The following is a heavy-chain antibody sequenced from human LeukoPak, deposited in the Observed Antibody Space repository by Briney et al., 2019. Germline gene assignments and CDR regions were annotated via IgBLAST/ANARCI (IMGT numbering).Heavy chain of an antibody. CDR2: ISSGSGTI. CDR1: GFTFSSYS. V-gene: IGHV3-48*04. J-gene: IGHJ3*02. D-gene: IGHD4-11*01. CDR3: ARAQKYSYDAFDI. Sequence: GGSLRLSCAASGFTFSSYSMNWVRQAPGKGLVYVSYISSGSGTIYYADSVKGRFTISRDNAKNSLYLQMNSLSAEDTAVYYCARAQKYSYDAFDIWGQGTMVTVSS.